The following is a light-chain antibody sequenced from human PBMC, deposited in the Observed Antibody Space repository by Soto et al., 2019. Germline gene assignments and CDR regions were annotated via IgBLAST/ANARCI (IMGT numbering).Light chain of an antibody. J-gene: IGLJ2*01. CDR2: NVS. Sequence: QSALTQPASVSGSPGQSITISCTGTSSDIGGFNYVSWYQHHPGKAPKLMIHNVSSRPSGVSDRFSGSKSGYTASLTISGLQAEYEADYYCSSYTTTRTVVFGGGTKLTV. V-gene: IGLV2-14*03. CDR1: SSDIGGFNY. CDR3: SSYTTTRTVV.